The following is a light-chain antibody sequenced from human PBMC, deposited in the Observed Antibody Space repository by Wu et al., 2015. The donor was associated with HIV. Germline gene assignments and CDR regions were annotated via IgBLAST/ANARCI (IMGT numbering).Light chain of an antibody. Sequence: EIVLTQSPGSLSLSPGERATLSCRAGQSVSSDSLAWYQQKPGQAPRLLIYGASTRATGTPDRFSGSGSGTDFILTISRLEPEDFAVYYCQHYGTSPALTFGGGTNGGDQ. V-gene: IGKV3-20*01. CDR2: GAS. CDR3: QHYGTSPALT. J-gene: IGKJ4*01. CDR1: QSVSSDS.